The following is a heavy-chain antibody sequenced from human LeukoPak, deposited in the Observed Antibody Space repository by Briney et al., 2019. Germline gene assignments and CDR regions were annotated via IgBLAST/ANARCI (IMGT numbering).Heavy chain of an antibody. J-gene: IGHJ6*03. Sequence: EASVKVSCKASGYTFTSYGISWVRQAPGQGLEWMGWISAYNGNTNYAQKLQGRVTMTTDTSTSTAYMELRSLRSDDTAVYYCARGSGIAVADSYYMDVWGKGTTVTVSS. CDR1: GYTFTSYG. CDR3: ARGSGIAVADSYYMDV. V-gene: IGHV1-18*01. CDR2: ISAYNGNT. D-gene: IGHD6-19*01.